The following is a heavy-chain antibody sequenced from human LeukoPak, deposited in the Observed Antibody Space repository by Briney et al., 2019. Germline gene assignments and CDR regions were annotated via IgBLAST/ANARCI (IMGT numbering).Heavy chain of an antibody. CDR1: GFTFSSYG. Sequence: PGGSLRLSCAASGFTFSSYGMHWVRQAPGKGLEWVAVISYDGSNKYYADSVKGRFTISRDNSKNTLYLQMNSLRAEDTAVYYCAEGVSSSGYYPEYYFDYWGQGTLVTVSS. D-gene: IGHD3-22*01. V-gene: IGHV3-30*18. CDR2: ISYDGSNK. J-gene: IGHJ4*02. CDR3: AEGVSSSGYYPEYYFDY.